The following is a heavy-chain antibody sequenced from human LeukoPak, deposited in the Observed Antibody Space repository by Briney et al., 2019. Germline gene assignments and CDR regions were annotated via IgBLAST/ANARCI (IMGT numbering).Heavy chain of an antibody. CDR2: ISVSDETS. D-gene: IGHD7-27*01. CDR1: GFTSSDHY. V-gene: IGHV3-11*01. CDR3: ARYGDSANKIDY. Sequence: PGGSLRLSCAASGFTSSDHYMSWLRQAPGKGLEWLSHISVSDETSYNSVKSRFTISRDNGKSTLYLHMNSLRVEDTAVYYCARYGDSANKIDYWGQGTLVTVSS. J-gene: IGHJ4*02.